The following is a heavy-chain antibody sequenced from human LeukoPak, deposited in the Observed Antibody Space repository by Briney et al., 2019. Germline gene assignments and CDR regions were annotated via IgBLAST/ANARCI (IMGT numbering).Heavy chain of an antibody. J-gene: IGHJ6*03. CDR2: ISAYNGNT. CDR3: AREKEYSSGWTNYYYYYMDV. Sequence: GASVKVSCEASGYTFTSYGISWVRQAPGQGLEWMGWISAYNGNTNYAQKLQGRVTMTTDTSTSTAYMELRSLRSDDTAVYYCAREKEYSSGWTNYYYYYMDVWGKGTTVTVSS. V-gene: IGHV1-18*01. CDR1: GYTFTSYG. D-gene: IGHD6-19*01.